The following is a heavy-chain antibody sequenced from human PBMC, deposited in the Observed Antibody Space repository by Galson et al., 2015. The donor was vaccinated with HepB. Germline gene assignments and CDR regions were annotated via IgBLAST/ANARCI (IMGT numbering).Heavy chain of an antibody. CDR1: GFSLSNARMG. CDR3: ARGLFVGVAGPDFDY. Sequence: PALVKPTQTLTLTCTVSGFSLSNARMGVSWIRQPPGKALEWLAHIFSNDEKSYSTSLKSRLTISKDTSKSQVVLTMTNMDPVDTATYYCARGLFVGVAGPDFDYWGQGTLVTVSS. D-gene: IGHD6-19*01. V-gene: IGHV2-26*01. CDR2: IFSNDEK. J-gene: IGHJ4*02.